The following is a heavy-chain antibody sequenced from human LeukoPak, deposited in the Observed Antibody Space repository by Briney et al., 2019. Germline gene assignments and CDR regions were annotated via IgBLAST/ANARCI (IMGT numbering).Heavy chain of an antibody. Sequence: ASETLSLTCTVSGGSISSYYWSWIRQPPGKGLEWIGYIYYSGSTNYNPSLKSRVTISVDTSKNQFSLKLSSVTAADTAVYYCARWDGAGSLAFDIWGQGTMVTVSS. J-gene: IGHJ3*02. CDR3: ARWDGAGSLAFDI. V-gene: IGHV4-59*01. D-gene: IGHD1-26*01. CDR1: GGSISSYY. CDR2: IYYSGST.